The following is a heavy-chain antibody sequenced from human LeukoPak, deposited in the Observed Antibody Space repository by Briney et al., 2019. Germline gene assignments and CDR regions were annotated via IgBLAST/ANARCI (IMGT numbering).Heavy chain of an antibody. CDR2: IHSGGST. Sequence: GGSLRLSCPASGFIVSNNYMNWVRQAPGKGLEWVSVIHSGGSTYYADSVKGRFTISRDNSKNTVNLQMNDLRAEDTAVYYCARSWDARLNLDYWGQGILVTVSS. V-gene: IGHV3-66*02. CDR3: ARSWDARLNLDY. J-gene: IGHJ4*02. CDR1: GFIVSNNY. D-gene: IGHD1-26*01.